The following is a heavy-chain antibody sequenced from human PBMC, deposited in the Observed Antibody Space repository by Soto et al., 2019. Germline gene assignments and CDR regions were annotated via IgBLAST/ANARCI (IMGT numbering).Heavy chain of an antibody. CDR1: GGSISSSSYY. Sequence: SETLSLTCTVSGGSISSSSYYWGWIRQPPGKGLEWIGSIYYSVSTYYNQSLKSRVTISVDTSKNQFSLKLSSVTAADTAVYYCASLALLQGGTYYYYYGMDVWGQGTTVTVS. V-gene: IGHV4-39*01. CDR2: IYYSVST. D-gene: IGHD2-15*01. CDR3: ASLALLQGGTYYYYYGMDV. J-gene: IGHJ6*02.